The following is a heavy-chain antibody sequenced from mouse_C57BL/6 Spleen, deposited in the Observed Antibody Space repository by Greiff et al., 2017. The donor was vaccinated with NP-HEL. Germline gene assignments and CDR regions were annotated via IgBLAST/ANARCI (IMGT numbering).Heavy chain of an antibody. J-gene: IGHJ4*01. CDR3: ARRGVARDAMDY. CDR1: GFTFSSYG. D-gene: IGHD1-1*01. Sequence: EVKLEESGGDLVKPGGSLKLSCAASGFTFSSYGMSWVRQTPDKRLEWVATISSGGSYTYYPDSVKGRFTISRDNAKNTLYLQMSSLKSEDTAMDYCARRGVARDAMDYWGQGTSVTVSS. V-gene: IGHV5-6*02. CDR2: ISSGGSYT.